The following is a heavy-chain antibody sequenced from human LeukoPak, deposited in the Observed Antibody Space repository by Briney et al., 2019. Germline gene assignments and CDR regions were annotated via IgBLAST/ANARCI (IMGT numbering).Heavy chain of an antibody. Sequence: SVKVSCKASGDTLNNDDISWVRQAPGRGLEWRGRIVPIVEITNYAENFQGRVTITADKSTNTFYMQLTSLISSDTDIYYCARGNYGDPNWFDPWGQGTLVTVSS. D-gene: IGHD4-17*01. CDR3: ARGNYGDPNWFDP. J-gene: IGHJ5*02. V-gene: IGHV1-69*04. CDR2: IVPIVEIT. CDR1: GDTLNNDD.